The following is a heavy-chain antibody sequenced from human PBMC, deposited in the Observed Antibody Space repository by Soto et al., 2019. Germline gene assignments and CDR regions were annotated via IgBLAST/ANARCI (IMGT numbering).Heavy chain of an antibody. CDR3: AAGPWDIVATITGYYYGMDV. CDR1: GFTFTSSA. J-gene: IGHJ6*02. V-gene: IGHV1-58*01. D-gene: IGHD5-12*01. Sequence: QMQLVQSGPDVKKPGTSVQVSCKASGFTFTSSAVQWVRQARGQRLEWIGWIVVGSGNTNYAQKFQERVTITRDMSTSTAYMELSSLRSEDTAVYYCAAGPWDIVATITGYYYGMDVWGQGTTVTVSS. CDR2: IVVGSGNT.